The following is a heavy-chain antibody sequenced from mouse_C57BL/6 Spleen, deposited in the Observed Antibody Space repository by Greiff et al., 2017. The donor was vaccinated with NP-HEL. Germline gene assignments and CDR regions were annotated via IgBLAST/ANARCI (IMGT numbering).Heavy chain of an antibody. J-gene: IGHJ3*01. CDR1: GYTFTDYE. CDR3: TRGTYGYDPAWFAY. D-gene: IGHD2-2*01. Sequence: VQGVESGAELVRPGASVTLSCKASGYTFTDYEMHWVKQTPVHGLEWIGAIDPETGGTAYNQKFKGKAILTADKSSSTAYMELRSLTSEDSAVYYCTRGTYGYDPAWFAYWGQGTLVTVSA. V-gene: IGHV1-15*01. CDR2: IDPETGGT.